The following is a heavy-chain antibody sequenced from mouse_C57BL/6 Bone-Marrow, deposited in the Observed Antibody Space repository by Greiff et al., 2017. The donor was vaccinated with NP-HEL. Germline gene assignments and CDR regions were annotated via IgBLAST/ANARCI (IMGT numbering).Heavy chain of an antibody. CDR3: ARRGFITTVVVPFDY. J-gene: IGHJ2*01. CDR1: GYTFTDYY. CDR2: INPNNGGT. Sequence: EVQLQQSGPELVKPGASVKISCKASGYTFTDYYMNWVKQSHGKSLEWIGDINPNNGGTSYNQKFKGKATLTVDKSSSTAYMELRSLTSEDSAVYYVARRGFITTVVVPFDYWGQGTTLTVSS. V-gene: IGHV1-26*01. D-gene: IGHD1-1*01.